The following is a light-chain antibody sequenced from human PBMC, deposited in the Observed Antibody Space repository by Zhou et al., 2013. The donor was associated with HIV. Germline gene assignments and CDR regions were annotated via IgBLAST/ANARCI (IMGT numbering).Light chain of an antibody. V-gene: IGKV1-12*01. CDR1: QGISRW. CDR3: QQSYSFPQLT. J-gene: IGKJ3*01. CDR2: AAS. Sequence: DIQMTQSPSSVSASVGDRVTITCRASQGISRWLAWYQQKPGKAPKLLIYAASSLHSGVPSRFSGTGSGTEFALTIGSLQPEDFAIYYCQQSYSFPQLTFGPGTKVDIK.